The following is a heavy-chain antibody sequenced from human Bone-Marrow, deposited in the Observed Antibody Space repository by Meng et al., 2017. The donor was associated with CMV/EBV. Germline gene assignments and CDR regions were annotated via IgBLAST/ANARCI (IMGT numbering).Heavy chain of an antibody. J-gene: IGHJ4*02. CDR3: AKVLYSSSSGDY. CDR1: GFTFSSYA. V-gene: IGHV3-30*04. D-gene: IGHD6-6*01. CDR2: ISYDGSNK. Sequence: GESLKISCAASGFTFSSYAMHWVRQAPGKGLEWVAVISYDGSNKYYADSVKGRFTISRDNSKNTLYLQMNSLRAEDTAVYYCAKVLYSSSSGDYWGQGTLVTVSS.